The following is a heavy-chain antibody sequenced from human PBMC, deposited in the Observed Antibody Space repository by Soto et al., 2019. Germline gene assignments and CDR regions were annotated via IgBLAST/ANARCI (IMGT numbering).Heavy chain of an antibody. Sequence: GGSLRLSCAASDFTVKTNYMSWVRQAPGQGLEWVSILYSNGTTYYADSVKGRFTISRDNSKNTLYLQMNSLRVEDTAIYYCARDYPFSGMDVWGQGTTVTVSS. CDR2: LYSNGTT. CDR3: ARDYPFSGMDV. V-gene: IGHV3-53*01. CDR1: DFTVKTNY. J-gene: IGHJ6*02.